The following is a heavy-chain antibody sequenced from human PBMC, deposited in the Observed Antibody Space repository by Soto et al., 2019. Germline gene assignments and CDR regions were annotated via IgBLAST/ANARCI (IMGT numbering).Heavy chain of an antibody. D-gene: IGHD3-16*01. J-gene: IGHJ3*02. CDR3: AKIPLTYDYVRQTWSEVGDSFDI. Sequence: QVHLEQWGAGLLKPSETLSLTCAIYGSSLGALHWTWIRQPPGKGLEWIGELIHGGSTTYNPSLNSRVTFPLDTSKSQFSLHLLSVTAADTAVYYCAKIPLTYDYVRQTWSEVGDSFDIWGRGTLVTVSS. CDR2: LIHGGST. CDR1: GSSLGALH. V-gene: IGHV4-34*12.